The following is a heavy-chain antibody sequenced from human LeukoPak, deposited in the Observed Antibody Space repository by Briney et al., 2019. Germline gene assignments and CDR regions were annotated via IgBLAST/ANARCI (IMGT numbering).Heavy chain of an antibody. V-gene: IGHV3-21*01. J-gene: IGHJ3*02. CDR3: ARSSSWFDADAFDI. Sequence: GGSLRLSCAASGFSFSSYSMNWVRQAPGKGLEWVSSISTSSSYIYYADSVKGRFTISRDNAKNSLYLQMNSLRAEDTAVYYCARSSSWFDADAFDIWGQGTMVTVSS. D-gene: IGHD6-13*01. CDR1: GFSFSSYS. CDR2: ISTSSSYI.